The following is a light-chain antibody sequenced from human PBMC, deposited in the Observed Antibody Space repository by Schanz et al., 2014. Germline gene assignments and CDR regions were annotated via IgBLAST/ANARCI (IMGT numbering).Light chain of an antibody. CDR2: AAS. J-gene: IGKJ1*01. V-gene: IGKV1-27*01. CDR1: QGISNY. Sequence: DIQMTQSPSSLSASVGDRVTITCRASQGISNYLAWYQQKPGKVPKLLIYAASTLQSGVPSRFSGSGSGTDFTLTISRLEPEDCAVYYCQQYGSSSWTFAQGTKVEIK. CDR3: QQYGSSSWT.